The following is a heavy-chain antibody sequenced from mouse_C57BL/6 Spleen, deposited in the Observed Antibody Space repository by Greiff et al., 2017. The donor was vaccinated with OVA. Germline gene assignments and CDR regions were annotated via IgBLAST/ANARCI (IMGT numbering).Heavy chain of an antibody. CDR1: GFNIKDYY. CDR2: IDPEDGET. CDR3: ARSTPITTVVADY. J-gene: IGHJ2*01. V-gene: IGHV14-2*01. Sequence: EVQLKQSGAELVKPGASVKLSCTASGFNIKDYYMHWVKQRTEQGLEWIGRIDPEDGETKYAPKFQGKATITAATSSNTVYLQLSGLTAEYTSVYYGARSTPITTVVADYWGQGTTLTVSS. D-gene: IGHD1-1*01.